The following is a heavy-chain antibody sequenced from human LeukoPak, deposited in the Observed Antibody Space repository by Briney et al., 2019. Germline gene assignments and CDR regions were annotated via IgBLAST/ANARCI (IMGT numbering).Heavy chain of an antibody. V-gene: IGHV3-30*02. CDR2: IRYDGSNK. CDR1: RFPFNSSG. D-gene: IGHD3-10*01. Sequence: GGSLRLSCAASRFPFNSSGMHWARQARGKGLEWVAFIRYDGSNKYYADSVKGRFTISRDNSKNTLYLQMSSLRAEDTAVYFCARVPDYYGSGGRDSYWGQGTLVTVSS. J-gene: IGHJ4*02. CDR3: ARVPDYYGSGGRDSY.